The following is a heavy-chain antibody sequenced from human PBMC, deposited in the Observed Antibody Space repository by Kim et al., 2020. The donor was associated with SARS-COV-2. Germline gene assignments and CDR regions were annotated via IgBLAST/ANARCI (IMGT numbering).Heavy chain of an antibody. J-gene: IGHJ4*02. V-gene: IGHV3-23*01. Sequence: KGRFTISRDNSKNTLSLQMNSLRAEDTAVYYCAKDLHYYDTSGSPYYFDYWGQGTLVTVSS. CDR3: AKDLHYYDTSGSPYYFDY. D-gene: IGHD3-22*01.